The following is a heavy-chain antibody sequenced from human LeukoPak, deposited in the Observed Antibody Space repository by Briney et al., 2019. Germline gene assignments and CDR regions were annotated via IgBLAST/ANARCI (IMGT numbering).Heavy chain of an antibody. V-gene: IGHV3-21*01. CDR3: ARDGSGSGDC. D-gene: IGHD2-15*01. J-gene: IGHJ4*02. CDR1: GFTFSTFD. CDR2: ISSSSTHI. Sequence: GGSLRLSCAASGFTFSTFDMNWVRQAPGQGLEWVSSISSSSTHIYYADSVKGRFTISRDNAKNSVYLQMNSLRVEDTAVYYCARDGSGSGDCWGQGTLVTVSS.